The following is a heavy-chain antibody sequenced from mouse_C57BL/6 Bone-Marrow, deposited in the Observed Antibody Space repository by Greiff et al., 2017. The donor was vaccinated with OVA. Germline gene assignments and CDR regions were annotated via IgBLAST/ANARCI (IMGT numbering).Heavy chain of an antibody. CDR3: ASYDGYYIDY. J-gene: IGHJ2*01. D-gene: IGHD2-3*01. Sequence: QVQLQQSGAELARPGASVKMSCKASGYTFTSYTMHWVKQRPGQGLEWIGNINPSSGYTKYNQKFKDKATLTADKSSSTAYMQLSSLTSEDSAVYYCASYDGYYIDYWGQGTTLTVSS. CDR1: GYTFTSYT. CDR2: INPSSGYT. V-gene: IGHV1-4*01.